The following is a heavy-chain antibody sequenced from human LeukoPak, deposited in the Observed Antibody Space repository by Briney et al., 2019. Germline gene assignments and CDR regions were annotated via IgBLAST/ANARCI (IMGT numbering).Heavy chain of an antibody. V-gene: IGHV1-69*04. J-gene: IGHJ4*02. Sequence: ASVKVSCKASGGTFSSYAISWVRQAPGQGLEWMGRIIPILGIANYAQKFQGRVTITADKSTSTAYMELSSLRSEDTAVYYCAVSYGSGSYYPESPFDYWGQGTLVTVSS. CDR1: GGTFSSYA. D-gene: IGHD3-10*01. CDR3: AVSYGSGSYYPESPFDY. CDR2: IIPILGIA.